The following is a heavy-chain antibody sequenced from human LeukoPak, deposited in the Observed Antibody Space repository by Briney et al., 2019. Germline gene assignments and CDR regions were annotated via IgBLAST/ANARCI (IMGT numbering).Heavy chain of an antibody. CDR2: IYSDGVT. D-gene: IGHD2-8*02. Sequence: GGSLRLSCAASGFIVNSYAMSWVRQAPGKGLAWVSLIYSDGVTQYADSVKGRFTISRDIAKNTLYLQMNSLRDEDTGVYYCARDWSFDYWGQGTLVTVSS. J-gene: IGHJ4*02. V-gene: IGHV3-66*01. CDR1: GFIVNSYA. CDR3: ARDWSFDY.